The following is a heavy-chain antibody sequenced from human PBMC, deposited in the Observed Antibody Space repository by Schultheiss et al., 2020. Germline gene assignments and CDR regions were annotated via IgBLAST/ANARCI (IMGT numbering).Heavy chain of an antibody. D-gene: IGHD2-8*01. J-gene: IGHJ4*02. Sequence: SETLSLTCTVSGGSISSGSYYWSWIRQPAGKGLEWIGRIYTSGSTYYNPSLKSRVTISVDTSKNQFSLKLSSVTAADTAVYYCARLYCTNGVCYPIDYWGQRTLVTVSS. CDR3: ARLYCTNGVCYPIDY. CDR1: GGSISSGSYY. CDR2: IYTSGST. V-gene: IGHV4-61*02.